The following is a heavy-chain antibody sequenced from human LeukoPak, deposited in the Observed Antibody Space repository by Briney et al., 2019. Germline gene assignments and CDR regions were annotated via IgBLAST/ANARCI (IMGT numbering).Heavy chain of an antibody. CDR1: GFTFSSYA. CDR2: ISGSGGST. J-gene: IGHJ4*02. V-gene: IGHV3-23*01. Sequence: GGSLRLSCAASGFTFSSYAMSWVRQAPGKGLEWVSAISGSGGSTYYADSVKGRFTISRDNSKNTLYLQMNSLRAEDTAVYYCAKALDIVVVPAASHFDYWGQGTLVTVSS. CDR3: AKALDIVVVPAASHFDY. D-gene: IGHD2-2*01.